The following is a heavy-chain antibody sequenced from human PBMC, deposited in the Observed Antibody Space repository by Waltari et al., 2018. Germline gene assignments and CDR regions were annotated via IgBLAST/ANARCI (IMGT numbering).Heavy chain of an antibody. J-gene: IGHJ5*02. CDR1: GYIFGSFW. D-gene: IGHD4-17*01. Sequence: EVQLVESGGGLVQPGGSLRLSCAGSGYIFGSFWMSWVRQAPGKGLEWVANIRQDGDEKYYVDSVEGRFTISRDNAEKSLYLQMNSLRAEDTAVYYCTRDRMTTVTTTWGQGTLVTVSS. V-gene: IGHV3-7*01. CDR3: TRDRMTTVTTT. CDR2: IRQDGDEK.